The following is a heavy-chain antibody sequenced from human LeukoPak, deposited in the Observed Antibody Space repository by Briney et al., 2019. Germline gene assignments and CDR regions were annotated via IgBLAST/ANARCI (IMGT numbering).Heavy chain of an antibody. Sequence: SETPSLTCAVYGGSFSGYYWSWIRQPPGKGLEWIGEINHSGSTNYNPSLKSRVTISVDTSKNQFSLKLSSVTAADTAVYYCASLQLERLDAFDIWGQGTMVTVSS. CDR1: GGSFSGYY. J-gene: IGHJ3*02. D-gene: IGHD1-1*01. CDR2: INHSGST. CDR3: ASLQLERLDAFDI. V-gene: IGHV4-34*01.